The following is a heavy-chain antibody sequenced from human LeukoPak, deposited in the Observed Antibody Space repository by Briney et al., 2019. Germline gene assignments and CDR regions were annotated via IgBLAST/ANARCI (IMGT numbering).Heavy chain of an antibody. CDR2: IYYTGST. CDR1: GGSISNYY. V-gene: IGHV4-59*08. D-gene: IGHD3-16*02. CDR3: ARHDVWGSYRYYFDY. Sequence: SETLSLTCTVSGGSISNYYWTWIRQLPGKGLEWIGYIYYTGSTNYNPSLKSRVTISLDTPKNQFSLKLSSVTAADTAVYYCARHDVWGSYRYYFDYWGQGTLVTVSS. J-gene: IGHJ4*02.